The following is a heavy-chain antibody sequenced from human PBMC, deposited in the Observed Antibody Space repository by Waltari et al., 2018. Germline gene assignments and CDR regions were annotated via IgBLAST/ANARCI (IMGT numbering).Heavy chain of an antibody. CDR1: GYTFTSYA. V-gene: IGHV7-4-1*02. Sequence: QVQLVQSGSELKKPGASVKVSCKASGYTFTSYAIHWLPRAPGQGLELMGWINTNTGNPTYVQGFTGRFVFSLDTSVSTAYLQISSLKAEDTAVYYCVREVVPTSTIVVNWFDPWGQGTLVTVSS. J-gene: IGHJ5*02. CDR2: INTNTGNP. CDR3: VREVVPTSTIVVNWFDP. D-gene: IGHD2-2*01.